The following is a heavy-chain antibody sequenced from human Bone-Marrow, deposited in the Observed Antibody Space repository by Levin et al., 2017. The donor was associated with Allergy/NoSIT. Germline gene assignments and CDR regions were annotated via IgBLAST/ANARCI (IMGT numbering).Heavy chain of an antibody. CDR3: AGSNYYDSSGYSHGAFAI. Sequence: LRLSCAVTGGSISSGGYSWSWIRLPPGKGLEWIGYIYQSGSTYYTPSLKSRVTISTDWSKNHVSLELTSVTAADTAVYYCAGSNYYDSSGYSHGAFAIWGQGTMVIVSS. V-gene: IGHV4-30-2*01. J-gene: IGHJ3*02. D-gene: IGHD3-22*01. CDR2: IYQSGST. CDR1: GGSISSGGYS.